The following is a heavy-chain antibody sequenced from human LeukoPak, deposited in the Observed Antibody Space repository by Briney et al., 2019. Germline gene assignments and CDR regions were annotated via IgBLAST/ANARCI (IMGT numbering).Heavy chain of an antibody. V-gene: IGHV3-33*01. CDR2: IWYDGSNK. CDR1: GFTFSSYG. J-gene: IGHJ4*02. CDR3: ARAGPGQWLIAF. D-gene: IGHD6-19*01. Sequence: GRSLRPSCAASGFTFSSYGMHWVRQAPGKGLEWVAVIWYDGSNKYYADSVKGRFTISRDNSKNTLYLQMNSLRAEDTAVYYCARAGPGQWLIAFWGQGTLVTVSS.